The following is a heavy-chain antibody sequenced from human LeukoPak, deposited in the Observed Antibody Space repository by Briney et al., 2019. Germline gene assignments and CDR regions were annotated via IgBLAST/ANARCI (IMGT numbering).Heavy chain of an antibody. Sequence: SETLSITCGVYGGPFSIYCWNWIRQSPGEGLEWIGEINQSGSTKYNPSLKSRVTISVDTSKNQFSLKLSSVTAADTAVYYCATMGSGSYFNYWGQGSLVTVSS. V-gene: IGHV4-34*01. D-gene: IGHD1-26*01. CDR3: ATMGSGSYFNY. CDR1: GGPFSIYC. CDR2: INQSGST. J-gene: IGHJ4*02.